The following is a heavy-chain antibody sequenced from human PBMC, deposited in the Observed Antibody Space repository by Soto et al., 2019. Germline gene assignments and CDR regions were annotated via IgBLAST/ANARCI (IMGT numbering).Heavy chain of an antibody. Sequence: SETLSLTCTVSGGSITSGGFHWYWIRQHPGKGLEWIGYTYYSGTAYYNPSLKSRVTISVDTSKNQFSLNLSSVIAADAAVYYCVSHRTGGYYYALDVWGQGTTVTVSS. J-gene: IGHJ6*02. D-gene: IGHD2-8*02. CDR2: TYYSGTA. V-gene: IGHV4-31*03. CDR3: VSHRTGGYYYALDV. CDR1: GGSITSGGFH.